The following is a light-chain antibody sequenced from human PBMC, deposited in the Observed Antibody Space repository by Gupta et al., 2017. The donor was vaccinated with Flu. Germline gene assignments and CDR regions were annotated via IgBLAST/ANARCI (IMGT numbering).Light chain of an antibody. CDR2: LNSDGSH. CDR1: SGHSSYA. J-gene: IGLJ3*02. CDR3: QTWGTGIGV. V-gene: IGLV4-69*01. Sequence: QLVLTQSPSASASLGASVMLTCTLSSGHSSYAIAWHQQQPEKGPRYLMKLNSDGSHSKGDGIPDRFSGSSSGAERYLTISSLQSEDEADYYCQTWGTGIGVFGGGTKLTVL.